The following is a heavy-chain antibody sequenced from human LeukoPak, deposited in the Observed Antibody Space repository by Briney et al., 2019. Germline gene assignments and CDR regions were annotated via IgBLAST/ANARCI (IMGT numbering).Heavy chain of an antibody. D-gene: IGHD3-22*01. Sequence: GRSLGLSCAASGFTFSTYGVHWVRQAPGKGLEWVAVISYDGGNKYYADSVKGRFTISRDNSKNTLYLQMDSPRPEDTALYYCARALYYDRSPLDYWGQGTLVTVSS. CDR1: GFTFSTYG. CDR2: ISYDGGNK. V-gene: IGHV3-30-3*01. J-gene: IGHJ4*02. CDR3: ARALYYDRSPLDY.